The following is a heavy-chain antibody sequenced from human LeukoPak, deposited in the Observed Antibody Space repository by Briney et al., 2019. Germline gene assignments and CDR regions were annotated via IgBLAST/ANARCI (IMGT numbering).Heavy chain of an antibody. CDR3: ARSTPVAGTIAYDY. D-gene: IGHD6-19*01. CDR1: GYTFTGYY. J-gene: IGHJ4*02. V-gene: IGHV1-2*06. Sequence: ASVKVSCKASGYTFTGYYMHWVRQAPGQGLEWMGRINPNSGGTNYVQKFQGRVTMTRDTSISTAYMELSRLRSDDTAVYYCARSTPVAGTIAYDYWGQGTLVTVSS. CDR2: INPNSGGT.